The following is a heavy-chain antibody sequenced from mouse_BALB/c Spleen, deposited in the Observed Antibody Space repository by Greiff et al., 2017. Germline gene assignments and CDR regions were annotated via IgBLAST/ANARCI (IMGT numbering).Heavy chain of an antibody. Sequence: QVQLQQSGAELMKPGASVKISCKATGYTFSSYWIEWVKQRPGHGLEWIGEILPGSGSTNYNEKFKGKATFTADTSSNTAYMQLSSLTSEDSAVYYCARGGNDGYYIRYFDYWGQGTTLTVSS. V-gene: IGHV1-9*01. J-gene: IGHJ2*01. CDR2: ILPGSGST. D-gene: IGHD2-3*01. CDR1: GYTFSSYW. CDR3: ARGGNDGYYIRYFDY.